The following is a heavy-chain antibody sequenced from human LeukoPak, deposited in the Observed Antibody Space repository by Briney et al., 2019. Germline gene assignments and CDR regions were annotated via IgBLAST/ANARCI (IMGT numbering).Heavy chain of an antibody. CDR1: GYTFTGYY. CDR3: ARDFPGLEYSSSSDLAGAFLIDY. J-gene: IGHJ4*02. D-gene: IGHD6-6*01. Sequence: ASVKVSCKASGYTFTGYYMHWVRQAPGQGLEWMGWINPNSGGTNYAQKFQGRVTMTRDTSISTAYMELSRLRSDDTAVYYCARDFPGLEYSSSSDLAGAFLIDYWGQGTLVTVSS. CDR2: INPNSGGT. V-gene: IGHV1-2*02.